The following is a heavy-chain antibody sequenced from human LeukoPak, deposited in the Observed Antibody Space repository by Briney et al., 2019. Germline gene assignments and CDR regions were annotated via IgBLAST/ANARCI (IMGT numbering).Heavy chain of an antibody. V-gene: IGHV3-21*06. D-gene: IGHD2-15*01. J-gene: IGHJ4*02. CDR1: EFTFSIYS. CDR3: ARGLGAYCRGGSCTFDN. Sequence: GGSLRLSCSASEFTFSIYSMNWVRQSPGKGLEWVSSISSSSSYIYYADSVKGRFTISRDNAKNRLYLQMNSLGAEDTAVYYCARGLGAYCRGGSCTFDNWGQGTLVTVSS. CDR2: ISSSSSYI.